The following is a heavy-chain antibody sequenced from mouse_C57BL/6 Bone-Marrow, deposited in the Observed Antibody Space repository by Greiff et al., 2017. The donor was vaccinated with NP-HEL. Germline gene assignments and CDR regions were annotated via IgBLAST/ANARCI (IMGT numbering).Heavy chain of an antibody. CDR3: AKYGYPYAMDY. CDR2: IWGDGST. J-gene: IGHJ4*01. CDR1: GFSLTSYG. Sequence: VKLVESGPGLVAPSQSLSITCTVSGFSLTSYGVSWVRQPPGKGLEWMGVIWGDGSTNYHSALISSMGISKDNSKSQVFLKLNSLQTDDTATYYCAKYGYPYAMDYWGQGTSVTVSS. D-gene: IGHD2-2*01. V-gene: IGHV2-3*01.